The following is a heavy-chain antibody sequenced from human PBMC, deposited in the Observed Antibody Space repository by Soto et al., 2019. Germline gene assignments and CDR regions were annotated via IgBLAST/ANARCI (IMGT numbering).Heavy chain of an antibody. CDR1: GGSISSSSYY. CDR3: ASLLYGDYDEGAFDI. V-gene: IGHV4-39*01. CDR2: IYYSGST. Sequence: QLQLQESGPGLVKPSETLSLTCTVSGGSISSSSYYWGWIRQPPGKGLEWIGSIYYSGSTYYNPSLKSRVTISVDTSKNQFSLKLSSVTAADTAVYYCASLLYGDYDEGAFDIWGQGTMVTVSS. J-gene: IGHJ3*02. D-gene: IGHD4-17*01.